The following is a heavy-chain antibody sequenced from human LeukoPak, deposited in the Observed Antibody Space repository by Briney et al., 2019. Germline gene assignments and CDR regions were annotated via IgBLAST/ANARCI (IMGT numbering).Heavy chain of an antibody. CDR3: ATLLNMIPYTYDY. CDR2: INPNSGGT. CDR1: GYTFTGYY. Sequence: ASVKVSCKASGYTFTGYYMHWVRQAPGQGLEWMGWINPNSGGTNYAQKFQGRVTMTEDTSTDTAYMELSSLRSEDTAVYYCATLLNMIPYTYDYWGQGTLVTVSS. J-gene: IGHJ4*02. D-gene: IGHD3-10*01. V-gene: IGHV1-2*02.